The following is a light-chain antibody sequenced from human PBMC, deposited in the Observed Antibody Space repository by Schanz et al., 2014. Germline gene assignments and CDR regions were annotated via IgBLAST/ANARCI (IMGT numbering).Light chain of an antibody. J-gene: IGLJ3*02. CDR2: DIS. Sequence: QSALTQPASVSGSPGQSITISCTGTTSDFGGYNYVSWYQQHPGKAPKLIIYDISNRPSGVSNRFSGSKSGNTASLTISGLQSEDEGDYYCSTYTSSSRVFGGGTKLTVL. CDR1: TSDFGGYNY. CDR3: STYTSSSRV. V-gene: IGLV2-14*01.